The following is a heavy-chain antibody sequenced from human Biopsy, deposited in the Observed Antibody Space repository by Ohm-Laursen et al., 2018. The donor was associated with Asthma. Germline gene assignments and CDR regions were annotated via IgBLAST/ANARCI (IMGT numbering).Heavy chain of an antibody. CDR3: AKDVFPGWELRRGPDY. J-gene: IGHJ4*02. CDR1: GFTFHNYV. D-gene: IGHD1-26*01. V-gene: IGHV3-30*18. CDR2: ISFDGSNK. Sequence: SLRLSCAASGFTFHNYVMHWVRQAPGKGLDWVAVISFDGSNKNYTDSVKGRFTISRDNPRNTLHLQMNSLRAEDTAVYYCAKDVFPGWELRRGPDYWGQGTLVTVSS.